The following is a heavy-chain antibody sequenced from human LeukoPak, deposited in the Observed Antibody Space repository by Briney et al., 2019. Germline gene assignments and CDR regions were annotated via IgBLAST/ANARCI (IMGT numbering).Heavy chain of an antibody. J-gene: IGHJ4*02. CDR3: AKSRGESRGASNY. D-gene: IGHD1-26*01. CDR2: ISDSGSST. CDR1: GFTFSTYA. V-gene: IGHV3-23*01. Sequence: GGSLRLSCAASGFTFSTYAMNWVRQVPGKGLEWVSSISDSGSSTNYADSVKGRFTISRDNSKNTLYLQMNSLRTEDTAVYHCAKSRGESRGASNYWGQGTLVTVSS.